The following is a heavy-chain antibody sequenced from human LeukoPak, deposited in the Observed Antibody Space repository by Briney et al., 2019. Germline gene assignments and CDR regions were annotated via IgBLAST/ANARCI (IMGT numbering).Heavy chain of an antibody. V-gene: IGHV3-48*01. Sequence: PGGSLRLSCAATGFTFSNHSMNWVRQAPGRGLEWVSYISRDSSTSYYADSMKGRFTISRDNAKNSLYLQMNSLRAEDTAVYYCARLSDSRLPGYWGQGTLVTVSS. CDR1: GFTFSNHS. CDR2: ISRDSSTS. D-gene: IGHD2-21*01. CDR3: ARLSDSRLPGY. J-gene: IGHJ4*02.